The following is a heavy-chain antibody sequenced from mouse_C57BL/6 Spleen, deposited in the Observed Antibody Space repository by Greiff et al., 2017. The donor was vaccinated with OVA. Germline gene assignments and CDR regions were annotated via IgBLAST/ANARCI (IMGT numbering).Heavy chain of an antibody. CDR3: TRWIGTAQATKDYAMDY. CDR2: IDPATGGP. J-gene: IGHJ4*01. D-gene: IGHD3-2*02. CDR1: GYTFTDYE. Sequence: QVQLQQSGAELVRPGASVTLSCKASGYTFTDYEMHWVKQTPVHGLEWIGAIDPATGGPAYNQKFKGKAILTADKSSSTAYMGLRSLTSEDSAVYYCTRWIGTAQATKDYAMDYWGQGTSVTVSS. V-gene: IGHV1-15*01.